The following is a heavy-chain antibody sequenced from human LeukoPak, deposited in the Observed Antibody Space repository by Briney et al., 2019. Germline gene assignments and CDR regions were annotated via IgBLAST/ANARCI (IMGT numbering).Heavy chain of an antibody. J-gene: IGHJ3*02. CDR3: ARGGELAAFDI. CDR2: ISAYNGNT. V-gene: IGHV1-18*04. CDR1: GHTLTVHY. Sequence: ASVKVSCKASGHTLTVHYIHWVRQAPGQGLEWMGWISAYNGNTNYAQKLQGRVTMTTDTSTSTAYMELRSLRSDDTAVYYCARGGELAAFDIWGQGTMVTVSS. D-gene: IGHD1-26*01.